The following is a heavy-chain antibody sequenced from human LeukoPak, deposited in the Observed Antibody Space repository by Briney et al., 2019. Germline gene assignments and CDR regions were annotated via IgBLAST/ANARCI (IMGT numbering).Heavy chain of an antibody. D-gene: IGHD6-6*01. CDR3: AKDRKQLVGFDY. CDR2: IRYDGSNK. Sequence: GGSLSLSCAASWFTLCSFVMQCVREGPGKGLEGVAFIRYDGSNKYYADSVKGRFTISRDNSKNTLYLQMNSLRAEDTAVYYCAKDRKQLVGFDYWGQGTLVTVSS. CDR1: WFTLCSFV. V-gene: IGHV3-30*02. J-gene: IGHJ4*02.